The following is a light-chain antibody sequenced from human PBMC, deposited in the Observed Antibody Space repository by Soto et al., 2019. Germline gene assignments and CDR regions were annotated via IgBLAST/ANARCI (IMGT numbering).Light chain of an antibody. J-gene: IGLJ1*01. CDR3: SSYAGSNIYV. CDR2: EVD. CDR1: SSDVGGYNY. V-gene: IGLV2-8*01. Sequence: SALTQPPSASGSPGQSVTISCTGTSSDVGGYNYVSWYQQHPGKAPKLMIYEVDKRPSGVPDRFSGSKSGNTASLTVSWLQAEDEADYYCSSYAGSNIYVFGTGTKVTVL.